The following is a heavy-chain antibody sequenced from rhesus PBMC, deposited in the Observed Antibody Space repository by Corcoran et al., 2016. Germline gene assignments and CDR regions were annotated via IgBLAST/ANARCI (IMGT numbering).Heavy chain of an antibody. CDR2: ISNGGGST. V-gene: IGHV3-178*02. D-gene: IGHD5-30*01. Sequence: EVQLVESGGGLAKPGGSLRLSCAASGFTFSDYYMDWVRQAPGKGREGVSRISNGGGSTWYAASVKGRFTISRENSKHTLYLQMDSLRAEDTAVYYCAKLTWIQWVQPALNRFDVWGPGVLVTVSS. CDR3: AKLTWIQWVQPALNRFDV. J-gene: IGHJ5-1*01. CDR1: GFTFSDYY.